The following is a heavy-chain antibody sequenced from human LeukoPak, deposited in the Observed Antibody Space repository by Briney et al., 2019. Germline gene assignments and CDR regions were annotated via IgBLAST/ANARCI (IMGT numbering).Heavy chain of an antibody. J-gene: IGHJ1*01. CDR3: ARARGSPSVYFQH. V-gene: IGHV3-53*01. Sequence: GGSLRLSRAASRFTVSSNYMSWVRQAPGRGLEWVSVIYSGGSTYYADSVKGRFTISRDNSKNTLYLQMNSLRAEDTAVYYCARARGSPSVYFQHWGQGTLVTVSS. D-gene: IGHD1-26*01. CDR2: IYSGGST. CDR1: RFTVSSNY.